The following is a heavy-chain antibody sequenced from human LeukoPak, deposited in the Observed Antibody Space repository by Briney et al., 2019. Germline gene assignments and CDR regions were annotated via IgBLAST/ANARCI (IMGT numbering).Heavy chain of an antibody. CDR3: ARNARGPGDY. CDR2: INQDGSEE. J-gene: IGHJ4*02. Sequence: GGSLRLSCAASGLPFSTFWMTWVRQAPGKGLEWVANINQDGSEEYYVDSVKGRFTISRDNAKNSVYLQMNSLRVEDTGIYYCARNARGPGDYWGQGIVVTVSS. V-gene: IGHV3-7*01. D-gene: IGHD2-2*01. CDR1: GLPFSTFW.